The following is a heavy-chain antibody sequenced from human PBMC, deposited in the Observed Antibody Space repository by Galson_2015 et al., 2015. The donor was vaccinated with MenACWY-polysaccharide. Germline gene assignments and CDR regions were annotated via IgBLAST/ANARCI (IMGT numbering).Heavy chain of an antibody. V-gene: IGHV3-30*02. CDR3: VKGGWADI. CDR1: GSRFSNSG. CDR2: IQYDGSNK. J-gene: IGHJ3*02. D-gene: IGHD1-26*01. Sequence: SLRLSCAASGSRFSNSGMHWVRQAPGKGLEWVAVIQYDGSNKVYADSVKGRFTISRDNSKDTVHLQMDSLRAEDTAVYYCVKGGWADIWGQGTMVIVSS.